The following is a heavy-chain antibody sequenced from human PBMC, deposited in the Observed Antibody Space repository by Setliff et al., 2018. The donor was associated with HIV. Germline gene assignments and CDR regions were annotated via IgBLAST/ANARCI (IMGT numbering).Heavy chain of an antibody. D-gene: IGHD3-22*01. CDR1: GDSISTDY. V-gene: IGHV4-59*08. J-gene: IGHJ3*02. Sequence: PSETLSLTCTVSGDSISTDYWTWIRQPPGKGLEWIGYIYNSASTNFNPSLKSRVTLSIDTSKNQFSLNLTSMTAADTAVYFCGRHGYYYDFIDIWGQGTVVTVSS. CDR2: IYNSAST. CDR3: GRHGYYYDFIDI.